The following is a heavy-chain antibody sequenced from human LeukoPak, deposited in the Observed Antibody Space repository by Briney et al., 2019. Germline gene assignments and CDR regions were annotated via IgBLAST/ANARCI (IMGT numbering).Heavy chain of an antibody. D-gene: IGHD2-2*01. CDR3: AKDLWYQPLMGY. CDR1: GFTFSSYG. CDR2: IRYDGSNK. J-gene: IGHJ4*02. Sequence: GGSLRLSCAASGFTFSSYGMHWVRQAPGKGLEWVAFIRYDGSNKYYADSVKGRFTISRDNSKNTLYLQMYSLRAEDTAVYYCAKDLWYQPLMGYWGQGTLVTVSS. V-gene: IGHV3-30*02.